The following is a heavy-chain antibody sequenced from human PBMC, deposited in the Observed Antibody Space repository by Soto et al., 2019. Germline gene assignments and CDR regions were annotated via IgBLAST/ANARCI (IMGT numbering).Heavy chain of an antibody. CDR1: GFTVRSSY. CDR2: IYSDDYT. J-gene: IGHJ4*02. Sequence: GGSLRLSCAASGFTVRSSYMSWVRQVPGKGLEWVSIIYSDDYTYCAASVKGRFTISRDNSKNTLYLQMNSLRAEDTAVYYCAKAPTTPLYFDYWGQGTLVTAPQ. V-gene: IGHV3-66*01. CDR3: AKAPTTPLYFDY.